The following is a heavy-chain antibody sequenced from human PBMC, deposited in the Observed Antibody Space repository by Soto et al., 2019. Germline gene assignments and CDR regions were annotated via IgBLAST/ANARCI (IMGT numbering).Heavy chain of an antibody. J-gene: IGHJ4*02. D-gene: IGHD3-10*01. CDR3: TRDSSYYGAARGVLDY. CDR2: IYSGVKT. Sequence: EVQVVESGGRLIQPGGSLTLSCGVSGFNVNDNNMSWVRQAPGKAPEWVSVIYSGVKTDFAESVRGRFIVSRDTSKNMVYLQMNSLRAEDTATYYCTRDSSYYGAARGVLDYWGQGTPVTVSS. V-gene: IGHV3-66*01. CDR1: GFNVNDNN.